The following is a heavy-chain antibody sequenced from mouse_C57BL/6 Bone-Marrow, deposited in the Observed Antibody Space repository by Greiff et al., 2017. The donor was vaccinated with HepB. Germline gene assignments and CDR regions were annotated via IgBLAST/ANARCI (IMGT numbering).Heavy chain of an antibody. J-gene: IGHJ4*01. V-gene: IGHV5-4*01. CDR1: GFTFSSYA. CDR2: ISDGGSYT. Sequence: EVKVEESGGGLVKPGGSLKLSCAASGFTFSSYAMSWVRQTPEKRLEWVATISDGGSYTYYPDNVKGRFTISRDNAKNNLYLQMSHLKSEDTAMYYCARERDYYGSSYGYAMDYWGQGTSVTVSS. D-gene: IGHD1-1*01. CDR3: ARERDYYGSSYGYAMDY.